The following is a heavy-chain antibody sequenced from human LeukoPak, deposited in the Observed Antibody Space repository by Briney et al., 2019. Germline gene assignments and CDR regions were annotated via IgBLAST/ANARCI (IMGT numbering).Heavy chain of an antibody. V-gene: IGHV3-7*02. Sequence: AGGSLRLSCAASGFTFSNYWMTWVRQAPGKGLEWVANMKQDGSEENYVDSVKGRFTISRDNGKNSLYLQMNSLRAEDTAAYYCARGGKSAFYYGKDVWGQGTTVTVSS. CDR2: MKQDGSEE. CDR1: GFTFSNYW. J-gene: IGHJ6*02. D-gene: IGHD4-23*01. CDR3: ARGGKSAFYYGKDV.